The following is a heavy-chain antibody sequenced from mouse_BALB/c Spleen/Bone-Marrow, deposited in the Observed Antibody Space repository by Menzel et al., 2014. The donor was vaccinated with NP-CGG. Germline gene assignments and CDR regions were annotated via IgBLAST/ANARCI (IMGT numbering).Heavy chain of an antibody. CDR2: ISSGGSYT. CDR1: GFTFSSCA. Sequence: EVKLVESGGGLVKPGGSLKLSCAASGFTFSSCAMSWVRQTPEKRLEWVATISSGGSYTYCLDSVKGRFTISRDNAKNTLYLQMSSLRSKDTAMYCCARAGRYDGNFDYWGQGTTLTVSS. J-gene: IGHJ2*01. CDR3: ARAGRYDGNFDY. D-gene: IGHD2-14*01. V-gene: IGHV5-9-1*01.